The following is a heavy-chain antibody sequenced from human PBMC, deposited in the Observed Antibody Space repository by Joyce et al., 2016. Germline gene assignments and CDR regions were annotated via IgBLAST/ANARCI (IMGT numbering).Heavy chain of an antibody. D-gene: IGHD3-10*01. V-gene: IGHV4-34*01. Sequence: QVQLQEWGAGLLKPSETLSLTCAVYGGSLSGYYWSWLRQAPGMGPEWIGEVNDRGRTNYNPSLKSRATTSMDTSKNQFSLRLTTVTAADTAVYFCARARRGIILARGEMGEYLQHWGRGTVVIVSS. CDR1: GGSLSGYY. CDR2: VNDRGRT. CDR3: ARARRGIILARGEMGEYLQH. J-gene: IGHJ1*01.